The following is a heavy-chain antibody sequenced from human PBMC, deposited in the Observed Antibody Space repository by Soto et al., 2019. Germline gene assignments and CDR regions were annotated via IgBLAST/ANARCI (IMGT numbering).Heavy chain of an antibody. V-gene: IGHV4-34*01. Sequence: QVQLQQWGAGLLKPSETLSLTCAVYGGSFSGYYWSWIRQPPGKGLEWIGEINHSGSTNYNPSLKSRVTISVDTSKNQFSLKLSSVTAADTAVYYCARAFSSGWYFTPFDYWGQGTLVTVSS. D-gene: IGHD6-19*01. CDR3: ARAFSSGWYFTPFDY. CDR1: GGSFSGYY. J-gene: IGHJ4*02. CDR2: INHSGST.